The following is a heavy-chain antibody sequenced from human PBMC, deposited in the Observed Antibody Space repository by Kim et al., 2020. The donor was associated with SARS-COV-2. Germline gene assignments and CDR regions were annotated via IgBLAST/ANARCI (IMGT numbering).Heavy chain of an antibody. Sequence: SETLSLTCTVSGGSISSSSYYWGWIRQPPGKGLEWIGSIYYSGSTYYNPSLKSRVTISVDTSKNQFSLKLSSVTAADTAVYYCARHSLRHLLYYYGMDVWGQGTTVTVSS. D-gene: IGHD3-10*01. CDR3: ARHSLRHLLYYYGMDV. CDR1: GGSISSSSYY. V-gene: IGHV4-39*01. J-gene: IGHJ6*02. CDR2: IYYSGST.